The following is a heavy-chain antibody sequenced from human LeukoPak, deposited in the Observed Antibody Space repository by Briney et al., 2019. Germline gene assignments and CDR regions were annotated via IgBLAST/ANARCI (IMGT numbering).Heavy chain of an antibody. D-gene: IGHD3-22*01. CDR3: ARAGYYYDSSGYNPFDY. CDR1: GGSISSGGYY. Sequence: PSETLSLTCTVSGGSISSGGYYWSWIRQHPGKGLEWIGYIYYSGSTYYSPSLKSRVTISVDTSKNQFSLKLSSVTAADTAVYYCARAGYYYDSSGYNPFDYWGQGTLVTVSS. V-gene: IGHV4-31*03. J-gene: IGHJ4*02. CDR2: IYYSGST.